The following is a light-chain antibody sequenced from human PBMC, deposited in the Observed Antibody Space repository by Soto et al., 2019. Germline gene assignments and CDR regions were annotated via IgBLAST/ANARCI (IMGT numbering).Light chain of an antibody. CDR3: QQYDSYPRT. J-gene: IGKJ1*01. Sequence: DIQMTQSPSTLSASVGDRVTITCRASQSISAWLAWYQQKPGTAPKLLIYDASILNGGVPSRFSGSGSKTEFPLIISSLHPDDFATYYCQQYDSYPRTFGPGTKVDIK. CDR2: DAS. V-gene: IGKV1-5*01. CDR1: QSISAW.